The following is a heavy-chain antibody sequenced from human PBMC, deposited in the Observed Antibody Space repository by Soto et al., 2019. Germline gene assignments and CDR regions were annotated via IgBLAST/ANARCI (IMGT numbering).Heavy chain of an antibody. Sequence: HPGGSLRLSCAASGFTFSSYAMSWVRQAPGKGLEWVSAISGSGGSTYYADSVKGRFTISRDNSKNTLYLQMNSLRAEDTAVYYCAKVTTIFGVVPWAVGYFDYWGQGTLVTVSS. V-gene: IGHV3-23*01. J-gene: IGHJ4*02. CDR2: ISGSGGST. D-gene: IGHD3-3*01. CDR1: GFTFSSYA. CDR3: AKVTTIFGVVPWAVGYFDY.